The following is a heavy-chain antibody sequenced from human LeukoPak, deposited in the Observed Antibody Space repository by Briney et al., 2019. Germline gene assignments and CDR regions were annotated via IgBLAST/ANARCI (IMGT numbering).Heavy chain of an antibody. V-gene: IGHV3-48*02. CDR3: ARLTFGATEAY. Sequence: GGSLRLSCVASGFTFSSHSMTGVRQAPGKGREWVSYISGTSSTTYYADSVKGRFTISRDNAKNSLYLQMDRRRDEDTAVYYCARLTFGATEAYWGQGALVPVSS. J-gene: IGHJ4*02. D-gene: IGHD1-26*01. CDR1: GFTFSSHS. CDR2: ISGTSSTT.